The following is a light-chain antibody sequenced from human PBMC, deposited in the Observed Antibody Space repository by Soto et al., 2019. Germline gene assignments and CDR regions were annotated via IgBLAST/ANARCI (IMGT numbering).Light chain of an antibody. J-gene: IGKJ5*01. CDR3: QQYHNWPPLT. CDR1: QSVGIK. CDR2: GAS. Sequence: EIVMTQSPATLSVSPGERATLSCRASQSVGIKLAWYQQKPGQAPRILIHGASTRASGIPARFSGSGSGTEFALTITNLQSEDFAIYYCQQYHNWPPLTFGQGTRLDIK. V-gene: IGKV3-15*01.